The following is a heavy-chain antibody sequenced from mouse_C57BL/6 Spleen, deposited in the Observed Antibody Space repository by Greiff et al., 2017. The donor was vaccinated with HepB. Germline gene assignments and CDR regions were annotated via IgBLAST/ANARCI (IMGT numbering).Heavy chain of an antibody. Sequence: EVKLQESGAELVKPGASVKLSCTASGFNIQDYYMHWVKQRTDQGLEWIGRIDPEDGETKYAPKFQGKATITADTSSNTADLQLSSLTSEYTAVDYCARLRGYFDVWGTGTTVTVSS. CDR2: IDPEDGET. D-gene: IGHD1-1*01. CDR3: ARLRGYFDV. CDR1: GFNIQDYY. J-gene: IGHJ1*03. V-gene: IGHV14-2*01.